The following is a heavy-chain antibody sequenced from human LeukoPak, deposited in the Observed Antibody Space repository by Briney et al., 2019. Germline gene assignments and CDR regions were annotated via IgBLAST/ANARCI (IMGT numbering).Heavy chain of an antibody. CDR1: GGTFSSYA. Sequence: SVKVSCTASGGTFSSYAISWVRQAPGQGLEWMGGIIPIFGTANYAQKFQGRVTITADESTSTAYMEPSSLRSEDTAVYYCAIARLSATPYYFDYWGQGTLVTVSS. CDR2: IIPIFGTA. CDR3: AIARLSATPYYFDY. V-gene: IGHV1-69*01. D-gene: IGHD2-15*01. J-gene: IGHJ4*02.